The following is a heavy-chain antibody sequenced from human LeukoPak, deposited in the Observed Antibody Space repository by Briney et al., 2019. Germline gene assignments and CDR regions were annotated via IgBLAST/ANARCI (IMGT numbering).Heavy chain of an antibody. Sequence: SETLSLTCTVSGGSISSYYWSWIRQPPGKGLEWIGYIYYSGSTNYNPSLKSQVTISVDTSKNQFSLKLSSVTAADTAVYYCARQDRITMVRYYYYYMDVWGKGTTVTVSS. V-gene: IGHV4-59*01. CDR3: ARQDRITMVRYYYYYMDV. D-gene: IGHD3-10*01. J-gene: IGHJ6*03. CDR2: IYYSGST. CDR1: GGSISSYY.